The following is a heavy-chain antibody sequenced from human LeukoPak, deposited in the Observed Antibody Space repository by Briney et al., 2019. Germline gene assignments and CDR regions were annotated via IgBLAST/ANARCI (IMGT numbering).Heavy chain of an antibody. Sequence: GGSLRLSCAASGFTFSSYGMHWVRQAPGKGLEWVAFIRYDGSNKYYADSVKGRFTISRDNSKTTLNLQMNSLRAGDTAGYYCSTQGSSDCWGQATLVTVSS. V-gene: IGHV3-30*02. CDR1: GFTFSSYG. J-gene: IGHJ4*02. CDR2: IRYDGSNK. CDR3: STQGSSDC. D-gene: IGHD1-1*01.